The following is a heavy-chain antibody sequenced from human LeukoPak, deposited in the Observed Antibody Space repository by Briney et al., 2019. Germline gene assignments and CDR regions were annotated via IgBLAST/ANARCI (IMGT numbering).Heavy chain of an antibody. J-gene: IGHJ3*02. CDR2: ISSSSSYI. Sequence: GGSLRLSCAASGFTFSNYWMSWVRQAPGKGLEWVSSISSSSSYIYYADSVKGRFTISRDNAKNSLYLQMNSLRAEDTAVYYCARDKDGYCSGGSCYSVSFDIWGQGTMVTVSS. CDR1: GFTFSNYW. D-gene: IGHD2-15*01. V-gene: IGHV3-21*01. CDR3: ARDKDGYCSGGSCYSVSFDI.